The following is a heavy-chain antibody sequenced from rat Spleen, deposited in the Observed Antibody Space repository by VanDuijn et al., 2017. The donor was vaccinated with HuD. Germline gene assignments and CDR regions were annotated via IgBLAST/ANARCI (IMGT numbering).Heavy chain of an antibody. D-gene: IGHD4-3*01. Sequence: EVQLVESDGGLVQPGRSLKLSCAASGFTFSDYYMAWVRQAPTKGLEWVAYISTGGGSTYYRDSVKGRFTISRDNAKSTLYLQMDSLRSEDTATYYCTTGDSGYFDYWGQGVMVTVSS. J-gene: IGHJ2*01. V-gene: IGHV5-27*01. CDR3: TTGDSGYFDY. CDR2: ISTGGGST. CDR1: GFTFSDYY.